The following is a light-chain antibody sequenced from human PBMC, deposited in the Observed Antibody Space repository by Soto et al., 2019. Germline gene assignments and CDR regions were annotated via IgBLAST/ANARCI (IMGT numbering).Light chain of an antibody. CDR2: DAS. Sequence: DIQMTQSPSTLSASVGDRVTITCRASQSISSWVAWYQQKPGKAPKLLIYDASSLDSGVPSRFGGSGSGIEYTLPITSLQPGDCASYYCQQYNSYSGPYPFGQGTK. CDR3: QQYNSYSGPYP. J-gene: IGKJ2*01. V-gene: IGKV1-5*01. CDR1: QSISSW.